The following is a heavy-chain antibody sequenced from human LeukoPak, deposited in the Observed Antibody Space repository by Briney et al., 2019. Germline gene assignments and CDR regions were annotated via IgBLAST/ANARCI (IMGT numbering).Heavy chain of an antibody. V-gene: IGHV3-23*01. CDR2: ISGSGGST. Sequence: GGSLRLSCAASGFTFSSYAVSWVRQAPGKGLEWVSAISGSGGSTYYADSVKGRFTISRDNSKNTLYLQMNSLRAEDTAVYYCAKTYYYDSSAPGDWGQGTLVTVSS. D-gene: IGHD3-22*01. CDR1: GFTFSSYA. J-gene: IGHJ4*02. CDR3: AKTYYYDSSAPGD.